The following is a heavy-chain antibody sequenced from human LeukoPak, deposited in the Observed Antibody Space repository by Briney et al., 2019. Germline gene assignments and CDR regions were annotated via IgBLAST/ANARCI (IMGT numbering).Heavy chain of an antibody. Sequence: PGGSLRLSCAASGFTFSSYAMSWVRQAPGKGLEWVSAISGSGGSTYYADSVKGRFTISRDNSKSTLYLQMNSLRAEDTAVYYCAKAVYFSSYLNYFDYWGQGTLVTVSS. CDR2: ISGSGGST. CDR1: GFTFSSYA. V-gene: IGHV3-23*01. CDR3: AKAVYFSSYLNYFDY. D-gene: IGHD3-3*01. J-gene: IGHJ4*02.